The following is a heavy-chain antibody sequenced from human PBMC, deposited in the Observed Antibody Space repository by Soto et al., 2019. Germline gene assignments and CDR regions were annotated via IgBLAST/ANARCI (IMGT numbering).Heavy chain of an antibody. D-gene: IGHD3-16*01. CDR3: FGVMDDTLAD. CDR2: LYYRGAT. V-gene: IGHV4-39*01. CDR1: GGSIKNTNYH. J-gene: IGHJ1*01. Sequence: PSATLSHTCSVSGGSIKNTNYHWVLIRQPPGKGLEWIGTLYYRGATDYNPSLKTRVTISVDTSKNQLSLNLSAVTAADTAVDYCFGVMDDTLADWGQGPLVTV.